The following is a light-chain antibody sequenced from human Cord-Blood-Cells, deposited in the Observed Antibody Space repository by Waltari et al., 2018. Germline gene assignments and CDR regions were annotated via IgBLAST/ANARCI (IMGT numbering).Light chain of an antibody. J-gene: IGKJ4*01. CDR2: AAS. Sequence: DIQMTQSPSSLSASVGDRVTITCRASQGISNSLAWYQQKPGKAPKLLLYAASRLESGVPSRFSGSGSGTDYTLTISSLQPEDFATYCCQQYYSTPRLTFGGVTKVEIK. CDR3: QQYYSTPRLT. CDR1: QGISNS. V-gene: IGKV1-NL1*01.